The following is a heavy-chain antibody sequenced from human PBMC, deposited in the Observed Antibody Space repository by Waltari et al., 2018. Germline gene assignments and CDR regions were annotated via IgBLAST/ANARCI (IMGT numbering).Heavy chain of an antibody. D-gene: IGHD4-17*01. J-gene: IGHJ4*02. Sequence: QVLLRESGPGLVKPSQTLSLTCTVSGDSISSCGNYWSWVRQSPGKGLEWIGYIYYTGSTYYNPSLESRLTISVDTSKNQFSLKLHSVTAADTGLYYCARDAPDGDYLDYWGQGTLVTVSS. CDR1: GDSISSCGNY. CDR2: IYYTGST. V-gene: IGHV4-30-4*08. CDR3: ARDAPDGDYLDY.